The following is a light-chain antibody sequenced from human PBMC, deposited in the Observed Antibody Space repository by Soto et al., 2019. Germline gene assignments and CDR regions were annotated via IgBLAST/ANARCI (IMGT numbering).Light chain of an antibody. V-gene: IGKV3-20*01. CDR3: HQFGSSPPAFT. Sequence: ESMLTQSPGTLSLSPGERATLSCRASQSVSTRYLAWYQQKPGQAPRLLIYGASIRATGIPDMFSGSGSGTDVTLTISRLEPEDFAVYYCHQFGSSPPAFTFGQGTKLEI. J-gene: IGKJ2*01. CDR1: QSVSTRY. CDR2: GAS.